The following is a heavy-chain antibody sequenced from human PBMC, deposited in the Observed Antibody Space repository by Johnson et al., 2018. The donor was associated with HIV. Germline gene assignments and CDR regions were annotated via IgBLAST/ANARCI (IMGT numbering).Heavy chain of an antibody. CDR1: GFCFSRNG. V-gene: IGHV3-23*04. CDR3: ARHSTSSTMGAFDI. J-gene: IGHJ3*02. CDR2: ISGSGGST. Sequence: VQLVESGGGLVQPGGSLRLSCTASGFCFSRNGMRWVRQAPGKGLEWVSAISGSGGSTYYADSVKGRFTISRDNSKNTLYLQMNSLRAEDTAVYYCARHSTSSTMGAFDIWGQGTMVTVSS. D-gene: IGHD6-6*01.